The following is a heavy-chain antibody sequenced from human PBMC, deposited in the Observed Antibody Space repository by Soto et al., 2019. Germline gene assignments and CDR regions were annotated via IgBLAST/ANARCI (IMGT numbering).Heavy chain of an antibody. CDR2: INSDGSST. Sequence: GGSLRLSCAASGFTFSSYWMHWVRQAPGKGLVWVSRINSDGSSTSYADSVKGRFTISRDNAKNTLYLQMNSLRAEDTAVYYCARVVLYYYYYMDVWGNGTTVTVSS. V-gene: IGHV3-74*01. J-gene: IGHJ6*03. CDR1: GFTFSSYW. CDR3: ARVVLYYYYYMDV.